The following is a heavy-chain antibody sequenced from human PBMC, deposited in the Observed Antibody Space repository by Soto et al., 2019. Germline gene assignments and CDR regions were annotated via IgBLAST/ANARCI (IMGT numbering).Heavy chain of an antibody. CDR2: IYYSGST. J-gene: IGHJ4*02. Sequence: QVQLQESGPGLVKPSQTLSLTCTVSGGSISSGGYYWSWIRQHPGKGLEWIGYIYYSGSTYYNPSLKSRVTISVDTSKNQFSLKLSSVTAADTAVYYCARSTLMVRGVIAPFDYWGQGTLVTVSS. CDR1: GGSISSGGYY. D-gene: IGHD3-10*01. V-gene: IGHV4-31*03. CDR3: ARSTLMVRGVIAPFDY.